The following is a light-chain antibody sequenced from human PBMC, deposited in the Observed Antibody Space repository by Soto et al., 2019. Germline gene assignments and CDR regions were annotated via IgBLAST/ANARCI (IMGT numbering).Light chain of an antibody. CDR2: AAS. J-gene: IGKJ4*01. CDR3: QQANSFPIT. CDR1: QGISRW. Sequence: DIQMTQSPSSVSASVGDTVTITCRASQGISRWLGWYQQKPGKAPKFLIYAASGLQSGVPSRFSGSGSGTDFTPTISSLQPEDFATYYCQQANSFPITFGGGTKVEIK. V-gene: IGKV1D-12*01.